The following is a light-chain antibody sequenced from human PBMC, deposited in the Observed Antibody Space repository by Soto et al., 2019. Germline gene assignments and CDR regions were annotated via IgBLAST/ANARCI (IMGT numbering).Light chain of an antibody. Sequence: QSVLTQPASVSGSPGQSIAISCTGNSSDVGSYDRVSWYQHHPGKAPTLMIYEVNKRPSGVSDRFSGSKSGNTASLTISGLQDEDEADYCCCSYVGRPSGVFGGRTKLTVL. CDR2: EVN. CDR3: CSYVGRPSGV. CDR1: SSDVGSYDR. V-gene: IGLV2-23*02. J-gene: IGLJ3*02.